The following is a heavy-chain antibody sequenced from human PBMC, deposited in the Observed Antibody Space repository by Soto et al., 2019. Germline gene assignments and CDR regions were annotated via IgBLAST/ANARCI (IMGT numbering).Heavy chain of an antibody. CDR2: IHHSGSI. V-gene: IGHV4-30-4*08. CDR3: AREDDGGDSLDV. D-gene: IGHD2-21*02. Sequence: PSETLSLTCTNSGDSISSDYYHWTWIRQSPGKGLEWIGYIHHSGSILYNPSLKSRVTISVDTSKNQFSLHLTSVTAADTAVYFCAREDDGGDSLDVWGQGTTVTSP. J-gene: IGHJ6*02. CDR1: GDSISSDYYH.